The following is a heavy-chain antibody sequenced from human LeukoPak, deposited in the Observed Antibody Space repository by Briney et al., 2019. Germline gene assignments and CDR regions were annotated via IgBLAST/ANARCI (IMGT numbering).Heavy chain of an antibody. CDR1: GYTFTSYA. V-gene: IGHV1-18*01. Sequence: ASVKVSCKASGYTFTSYAIHWVRQAPGQRLEWMGWISAYNGNTNYAQKLQGRVTMTTDTSTSTAYMELRSLKSDDTAVYYCARDLFGTVAIITMVRGVIPLDYWGQGTLVTVSS. J-gene: IGHJ4*02. CDR3: ARDLFGTVAIITMVRGVIPLDY. D-gene: IGHD3-10*01. CDR2: ISAYNGNT.